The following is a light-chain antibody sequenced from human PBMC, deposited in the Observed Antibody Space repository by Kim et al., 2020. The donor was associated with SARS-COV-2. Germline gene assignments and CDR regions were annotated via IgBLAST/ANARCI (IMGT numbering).Light chain of an antibody. CDR1: SSNIGSNI. V-gene: IGLV1-44*01. CDR2: SNN. Sequence: ELTQPPSASGTPGHRVTISCSGSSSNIGSNIVNWYQQLPGTAPELLMYSNNQRPSGVSDRFSGSKSGTSASLAISGLQSDDEADHYCASWDDSLNGVVFGGGTQLTVL. CDR3: ASWDDSLNGVV. J-gene: IGLJ2*01.